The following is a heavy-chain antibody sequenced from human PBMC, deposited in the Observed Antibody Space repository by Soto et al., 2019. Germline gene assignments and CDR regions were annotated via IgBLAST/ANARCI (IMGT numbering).Heavy chain of an antibody. D-gene: IGHD5-12*01. CDR1: GFTFISYA. J-gene: IGHJ4*02. CDR3: AKDREWLRHYYFDS. V-gene: IGHV3-23*01. Sequence: EVQLLESGGGLVQPGGSLRLSCAASGFTFISYAMSWVRQAPGKGLEWVSGISGSGGSTYYADSVKGRFTISRDNTKNTLYLQMNSLRAEDTALYYCAKDREWLRHYYFDSWGQGTLVNVSS. CDR2: ISGSGGST.